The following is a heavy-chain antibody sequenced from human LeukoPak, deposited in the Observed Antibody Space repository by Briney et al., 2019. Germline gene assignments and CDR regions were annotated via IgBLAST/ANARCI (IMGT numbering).Heavy chain of an antibody. Sequence: PSETLSLTCTVSGGSISCYYWSWIRQPPGKGLEWIGYIYTSGSTNYNPSLKSRVTISVDTSKNQFSLKLSSVTAADTAVYYSARHCIWQLDNWFDPWGQGTLVTVSS. CDR2: IYTSGST. D-gene: IGHD6-6*01. CDR1: GGSISCYY. V-gene: IGHV4-4*09. J-gene: IGHJ5*02. CDR3: ARHCIWQLDNWFDP.